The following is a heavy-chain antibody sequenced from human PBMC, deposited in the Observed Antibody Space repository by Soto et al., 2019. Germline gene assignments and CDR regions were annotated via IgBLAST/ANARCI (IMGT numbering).Heavy chain of an antibody. D-gene: IGHD3-22*01. CDR3: ALYYYDSSGYPNVVDDAFDI. V-gene: IGHV3-21*01. CDR2: ISSSSSYI. CDR1: GFTFSSNS. J-gene: IGHJ3*02. Sequence: GGSLRLSCAASGFTFSSNSMNWVRQAPGKGLEWVSSISSSSSYIYYADSVKGRFTISRDNAKNSLYLQMNSLRAEDTAVYYCALYYYDSSGYPNVVDDAFDIWGQGTMVTVSS.